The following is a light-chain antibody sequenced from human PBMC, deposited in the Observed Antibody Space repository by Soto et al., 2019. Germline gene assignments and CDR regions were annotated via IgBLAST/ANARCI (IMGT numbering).Light chain of an antibody. V-gene: IGLV8-61*01. Sequence: QTVVTQESSFSVSRGGTVTLNCGLISGSVSTANNPNWYQQTPGQAPRTLIYSTSTRSSGVPDRFSGSILRNKAALTITGARADYESDYYGALLLGNGISVFGPGTKLTVL. CDR1: SGSVSTANN. J-gene: IGLJ1*01. CDR2: STS. CDR3: ALLLGNGISV.